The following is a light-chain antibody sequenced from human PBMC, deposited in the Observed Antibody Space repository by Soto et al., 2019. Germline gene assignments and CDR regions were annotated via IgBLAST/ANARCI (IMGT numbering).Light chain of an antibody. CDR3: SSYAGSSIEVV. CDR2: EVN. CDR1: SSDVGGNVY. V-gene: IGLV2-8*01. J-gene: IGLJ2*01. Sequence: QSALTQPPSASGSPGQSVTISCTGTSSDVGGNVYVSWYQQHPGRVSKLMIYEVNKRPSGVPDRFSGSKSGNTASLTVSGLQAEDEADYYCSSYAGSSIEVVFGGGTKLTVL.